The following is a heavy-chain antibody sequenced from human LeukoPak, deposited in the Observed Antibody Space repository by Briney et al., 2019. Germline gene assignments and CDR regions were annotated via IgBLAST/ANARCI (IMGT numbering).Heavy chain of an antibody. J-gene: IGHJ4*02. CDR3: ARALYYYGSGSWGCFDY. CDR2: INPNSGGT. Sequence: ASVKVSCKASGYTFTGYYMHWVRQAPGQGLEWMGWINPNSGGTNYAQKFQGRVTITTDESTSTAYMELSSLRSEDTAVYYCARALYYYGSGSWGCFDYWGQGTLVTVSS. CDR1: GYTFTGYY. D-gene: IGHD3-10*01. V-gene: IGHV1-2*02.